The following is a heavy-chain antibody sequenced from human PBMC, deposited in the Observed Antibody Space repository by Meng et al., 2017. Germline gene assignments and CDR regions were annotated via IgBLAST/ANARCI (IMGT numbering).Heavy chain of an antibody. CDR3: ATEGGYQDAFDI. J-gene: IGHJ3*02. CDR2: IWYDGSNK. V-gene: IGHV3-33*01. Sequence: GESLKISCTASGFTFGDYAMSWFRQAPGKGLEWVAVIWYDGSNKYYADSVKGRFAISRDNSKNTLYLQMNSLRAEDTAVYYCATEGGYQDAFDIWGQGTMVTVSS. CDR1: GFTFGDYA. D-gene: IGHD6-13*01.